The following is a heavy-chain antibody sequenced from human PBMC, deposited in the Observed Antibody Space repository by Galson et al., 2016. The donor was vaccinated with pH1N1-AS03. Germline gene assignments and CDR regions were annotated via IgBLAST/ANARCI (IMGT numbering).Heavy chain of an antibody. CDR1: GFTFSGYA. V-gene: IGHV3-23*01. Sequence: SLRLSCAASGFTFSGYAMNWVRQAPGKGLEWVSGVSTNGRRTFHADSVKGRFTISRDNSKNTLYLLMNSLRVEDAAVYYCAKGGIYNREGLGGSWGQGTLVAVSS. J-gene: IGHJ5*02. D-gene: IGHD2/OR15-2a*01. CDR3: AKGGIYNREGLGGS. CDR2: VSTNGRRT.